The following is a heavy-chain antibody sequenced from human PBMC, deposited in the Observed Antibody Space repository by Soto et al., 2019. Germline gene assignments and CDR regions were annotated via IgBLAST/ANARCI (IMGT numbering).Heavy chain of an antibody. CDR1: GFTFSDYY. CDR3: ARPIRGYCSGGSCYSEDY. V-gene: IGHV3-11*06. J-gene: IGHJ4*02. CDR2: ISSSSSYT. D-gene: IGHD2-15*01. Sequence: QVQLVESGGGLVKPGGSLRLSCAASGFTFSDYYMSWIRQAPGKGLEWVSYISSSSSYTNYADSVKGRFTISRDNAKNSLYLQRNGLRAEDTAVYYCARPIRGYCSGGSCYSEDYWGQGTLVTVSS.